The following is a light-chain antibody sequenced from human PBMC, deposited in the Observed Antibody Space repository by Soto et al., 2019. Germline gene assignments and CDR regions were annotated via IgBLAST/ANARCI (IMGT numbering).Light chain of an antibody. V-gene: IGLV1-40*01. J-gene: IGLJ2*01. CDR3: QSYDSSLSGSGV. Sequence: QLVLTQPPSVSGAPGQWVTIPCTGSSSNIGAGYDVHWYQQLPGTAPKLLIYGNTNRPSGVPDRFSGSKSGTSASLAITGLQAEDEADYYCQSYDSSLSGSGVFGGGTKVTVL. CDR2: GNT. CDR1: SSNIGAGYD.